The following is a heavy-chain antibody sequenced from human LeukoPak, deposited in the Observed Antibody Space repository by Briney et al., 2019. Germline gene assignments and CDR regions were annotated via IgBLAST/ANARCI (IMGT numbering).Heavy chain of an antibody. Sequence: PSETLSLTCAVYGGSFSGYYWSWIRQPAGKGLEWIGRIYTSGSTNYNPSLKSRVTMSVDTSKNQFSLKLSSVTAADTAVYYCARDKGAAVGFDYWGQGTLVTVSS. CDR2: IYTSGST. V-gene: IGHV4-4*07. CDR1: GGSFSGYY. CDR3: ARDKGAAVGFDY. J-gene: IGHJ4*02. D-gene: IGHD1-26*01.